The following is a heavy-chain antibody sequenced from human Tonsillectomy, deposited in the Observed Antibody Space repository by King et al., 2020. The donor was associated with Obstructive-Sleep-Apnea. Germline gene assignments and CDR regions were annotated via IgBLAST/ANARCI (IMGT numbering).Heavy chain of an antibody. V-gene: IGHV2-5*02. CDR3: AHRSSGGPSGFDY. CDR2: SYWDDDK. J-gene: IGHJ4*02. Sequence: TLKESGPTLVKPTQTPTLTCTFSGFSLSTSGVGGGWFRQAPGKALEWLALSYWDDDKGYSPSLKSRLTIPQETSQNQVVLTMTNMDPVETATYYCAHRSSGGPSGFDYWGQGTLVTVSS. CDR1: GFSLSTSGVG. D-gene: IGHD6-19*01.